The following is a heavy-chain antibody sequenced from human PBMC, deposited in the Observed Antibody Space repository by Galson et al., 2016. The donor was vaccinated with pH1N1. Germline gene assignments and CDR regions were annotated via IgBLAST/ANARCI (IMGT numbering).Heavy chain of an antibody. CDR3: ARRPRYFYMVF. Sequence: ETLSLTCAVSGFSISSAYYWAWVRQPPGKGLEWIGNIYHSGKMYSNPSLKRRVTISLDTSRNHFSLRLTSVTATDTAIYYCARRPRYFYMVFWGKGPTVTVSS. CDR2: IYHSGKM. CDR1: GFSISSAYY. V-gene: IGHV4-38-2*01. J-gene: IGHJ6*03.